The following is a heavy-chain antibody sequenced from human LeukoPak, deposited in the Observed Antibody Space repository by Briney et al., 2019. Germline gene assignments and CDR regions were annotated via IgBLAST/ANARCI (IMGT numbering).Heavy chain of an antibody. Sequence: SETLSLTCAVYGGSFSGYYWSWIRQPPGKGLEWIGEINHSGSTNYNPSLKSRVTISVDTSKNQFSLKLSSVTAADTAVYYCASNYYGSGSYPYWGRGTLVTVSS. CDR1: GGSFSGYY. D-gene: IGHD3-10*01. V-gene: IGHV4-34*01. CDR2: INHSGST. CDR3: ASNYYGSGSYPY. J-gene: IGHJ4*02.